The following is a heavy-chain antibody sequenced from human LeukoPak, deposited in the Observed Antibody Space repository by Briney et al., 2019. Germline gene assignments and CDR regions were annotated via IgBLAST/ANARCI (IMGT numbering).Heavy chain of an antibody. CDR2: IYYSGST. J-gene: IGHJ5*02. CDR3: ARRLVVVAATLNWFDP. CDR1: GGSISSSSYY. D-gene: IGHD2-15*01. V-gene: IGHV4-39*07. Sequence: SETLSLTCTVSGGSISSSSYYWGWIRQPPGKGLEWIGSIYYSGSTYYNPSLKSRVTISVDTSKNQFSLKLSSVTAADTAVYYCARRLVVVAATLNWFDPWGQGTLVTVSS.